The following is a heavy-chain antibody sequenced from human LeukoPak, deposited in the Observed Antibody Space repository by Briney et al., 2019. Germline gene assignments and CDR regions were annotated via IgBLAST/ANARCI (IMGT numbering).Heavy chain of an antibody. D-gene: IGHD3-10*01. J-gene: IGHJ4*02. CDR2: ISSSGSTI. CDR1: GFTFSDYY. CDR3: ARVSSGLWFGELTTYYFDY. Sequence: GGSLRLSCAASGFTFSDYYMSWIRQAPGKGLEWVSYISSSGSTIYYADSVKGRFTISRDNAKNSLYLQMNSLRAEDTAVYYCARVSSGLWFGELTTYYFDYWGQGTLVTVSS. V-gene: IGHV3-11*04.